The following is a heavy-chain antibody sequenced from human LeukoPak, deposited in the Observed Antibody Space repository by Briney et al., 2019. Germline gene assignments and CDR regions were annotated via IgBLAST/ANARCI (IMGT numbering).Heavy chain of an antibody. Sequence: PGGSLRLSCAASGITFSTYAMTWVRQAPGKGLEWVSSINYSGSGTFYADSVKGRFTISRDNSKDTLYLQMSNLRVEDMAVYYCAKEEYDSGWYKWFGPWGQGTLVTVSS. CDR2: INYSGSGT. CDR1: GITFSTYA. V-gene: IGHV3-23*01. D-gene: IGHD6-19*01. J-gene: IGHJ5*02. CDR3: AKEEYDSGWYKWFGP.